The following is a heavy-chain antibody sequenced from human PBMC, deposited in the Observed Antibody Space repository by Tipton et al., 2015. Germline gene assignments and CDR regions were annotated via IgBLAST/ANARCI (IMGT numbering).Heavy chain of an antibody. CDR1: GGTFDSHV. J-gene: IGHJ4*02. CDR3: ARDIRGGEDY. CDR2: ISPSNGHT. D-gene: IGHD3-16*01. Sequence: QVQLVQSGAEVQKPGSSVKVSCKASGGTFDSHVIHWVRQAPGQGLEFMGWISPSNGHTVYPQKVQGRVTVTIDTSTSTSYMELRSLRSDDTAVYYCARDIRGGEDYWGQGTLVTVSS. V-gene: IGHV1-18*01.